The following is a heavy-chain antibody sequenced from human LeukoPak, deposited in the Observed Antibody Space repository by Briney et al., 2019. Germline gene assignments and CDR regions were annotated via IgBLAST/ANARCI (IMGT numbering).Heavy chain of an antibody. D-gene: IGHD4-17*01. CDR2: IYSGGTT. V-gene: IGHV3-53*01. J-gene: IGHJ4*02. CDR3: AKGSHYGDLLFEY. Sequence: GGSLRLSCAASGFAVSNNYMTWVRRAPGKGLEWVSIIYSGGTTSYADSVKGRFTVSRDNSKNTVYLQMNSLRAEDTAVYYCAKGSHYGDLLFEYWGQGTLVTVSS. CDR1: GFAVSNNY.